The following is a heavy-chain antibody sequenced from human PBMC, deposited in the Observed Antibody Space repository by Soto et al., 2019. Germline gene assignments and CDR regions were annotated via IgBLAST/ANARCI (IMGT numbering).Heavy chain of an antibody. J-gene: IGHJ4*02. D-gene: IGHD3-3*01. CDR3: VSTRFGPTSFYN. V-gene: IGHV5-51*01. Sequence: GEPLNISCKASGYTLTSYWTGWVRQMPGKGLEWMGLIYLGDSNTRYSPSFQGQVTISADKSFTTAYLQWSSLKASDTDMSFCVSTRFGPTSFYNWGQGTLVTVSS. CDR2: IYLGDSNT. CDR1: GYTLTSYW.